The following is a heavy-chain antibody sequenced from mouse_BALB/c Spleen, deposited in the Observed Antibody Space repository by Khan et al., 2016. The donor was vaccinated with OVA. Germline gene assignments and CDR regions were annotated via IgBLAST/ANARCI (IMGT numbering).Heavy chain of an antibody. CDR2: IFPNNGGT. D-gene: IGHD2-2*01. J-gene: IGHJ3*01. CDR1: GYPFTDYN. Sequence: VRLQQSGPELVKPGASVKIPCKATGYPFTDYNMAWVKQSHGRGLEWIGDIFPNNGGTVYNQKFKGKATLTVDKSSSPAFMELRSLTSEDTAVYYCARHGYGGFAYWGQGTLVTVSA. CDR3: ARHGYGGFAY. V-gene: IGHV1-18*01.